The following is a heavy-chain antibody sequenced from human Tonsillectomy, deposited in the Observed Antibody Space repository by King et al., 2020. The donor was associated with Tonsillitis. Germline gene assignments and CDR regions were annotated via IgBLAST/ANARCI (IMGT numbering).Heavy chain of an antibody. J-gene: IGHJ3*02. CDR1: GFTFSDHY. CDR3: ATRLIVGHVDAFDI. V-gene: IGHV3-72*01. D-gene: IGHD1-26*01. Sequence: VQLVESGGGLVQPGGSLRLSCAASGFTFSDHYMDWVRQAPGKGLEWVGRTRNKANSYTTEYAASVKGRFTISRDDSKNSLYLQMNSLKTEDTAVYYCATRLIVGHVDAFDIWGQGTMVTVSS. CDR2: TRNKANSYTT.